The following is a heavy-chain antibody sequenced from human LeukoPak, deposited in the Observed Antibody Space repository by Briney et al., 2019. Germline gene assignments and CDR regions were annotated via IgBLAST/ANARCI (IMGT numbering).Heavy chain of an antibody. D-gene: IGHD3-22*01. CDR3: ARDFYDSSGIERSFDL. CDR2: IYTGGST. Sequence: GGSLRLSCAASGFTVSSNYMSWVRQAPGKGLEWVSTIYTGGSTYYTDSVKGRFTISRDNSKNTLYLQMNSLRAEDTAVYYCARDFYDSSGIERSFDLWGRGTLVTVSS. V-gene: IGHV3-53*01. CDR1: GFTVSSNY. J-gene: IGHJ2*01.